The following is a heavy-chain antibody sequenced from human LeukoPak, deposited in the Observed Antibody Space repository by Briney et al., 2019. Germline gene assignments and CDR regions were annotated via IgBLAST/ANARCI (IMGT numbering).Heavy chain of an antibody. CDR3: ARDNGASPYYDFWSGPHPAYYYGMDV. Sequence: ASVKVSRKASGYTFTSYGISWVRQAPGQGLEWMGWISAYNGNTNYAQKLQGRVTMTTDTSTSTAYMELRSLRSDDTAVYYYARDNGASPYYDFWSGPHPAYYYGMDVWGQGTTVTVSS. V-gene: IGHV1-18*01. J-gene: IGHJ6*02. CDR1: GYTFTSYG. CDR2: ISAYNGNT. D-gene: IGHD3-3*01.